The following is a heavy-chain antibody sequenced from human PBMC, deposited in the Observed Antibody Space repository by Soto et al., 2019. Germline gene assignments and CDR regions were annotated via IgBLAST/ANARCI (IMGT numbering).Heavy chain of an antibody. J-gene: IGHJ4*02. CDR3: ARESYSCYHSYDY. CDR2: MYHDGNT. CDR1: GYSISSGCF. V-gene: IGHV4-38-2*02. Sequence: SETMSLTCAVSGYSISSGCFWGWIRHPPGKGLEWIANMYHDGNTHYNPSVKSRVTMSVDTSKNQFSLKLTSVTAAETAVSYCARESYSCYHSYDYWGQGILVAASS. D-gene: IGHD5-12*01.